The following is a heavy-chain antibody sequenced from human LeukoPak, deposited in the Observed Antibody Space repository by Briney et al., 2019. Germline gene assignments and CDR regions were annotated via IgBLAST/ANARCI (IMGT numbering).Heavy chain of an antibody. CDR3: ALQSVVIRNFDY. V-gene: IGHV3-23*01. CDR1: GFTFSSYG. CDR2: ISGSGGST. D-gene: IGHD3-22*01. Sequence: GGSLRLSCAASGFTFSSYGMSWVRQAPGKGLEWVSAISGSGGSTYYADSVKGRFTISRDNSKNTLYLQMNSLRAEDTAVYYCALQSVVIRNFDYWGQGTLVTVSS. J-gene: IGHJ4*02.